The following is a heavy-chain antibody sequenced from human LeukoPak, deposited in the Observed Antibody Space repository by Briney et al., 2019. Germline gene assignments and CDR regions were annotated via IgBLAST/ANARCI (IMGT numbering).Heavy chain of an antibody. CDR3: ARDRVVVAALGYYYGMDV. CDR2: INPNSGGT. D-gene: IGHD2-15*01. Sequence: ASVKVSCKASGYTFTGYYMHWVRQAPGQGLEWMGWINPNSGGTNYAQKFQGRVTMTRDTSISTAYMGLSRLRSDDTAVYYCARDRVVVAALGYYYGMDVWGQGTTVTVSS. CDR1: GYTFTGYY. J-gene: IGHJ6*02. V-gene: IGHV1-2*02.